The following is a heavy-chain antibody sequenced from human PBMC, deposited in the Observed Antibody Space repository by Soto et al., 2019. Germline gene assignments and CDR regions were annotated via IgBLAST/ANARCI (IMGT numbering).Heavy chain of an antibody. J-gene: IGHJ3*02. CDR3: AREYCSGGSCPRPDAFDI. V-gene: IGHV1-69*12. CDR2: IIPIFGTE. D-gene: IGHD2-15*01. Sequence: QVQLVQSGAEVKKPGSSVKVSCKASGGTFSSYAISWVRQAPGQGLEWMGGIIPIFGTENYAQKFQGRVTITADESTSPAYRELSSLRSEDTAVYYCAREYCSGGSCPRPDAFDIWGQGTMVTVSS. CDR1: GGTFSSYA.